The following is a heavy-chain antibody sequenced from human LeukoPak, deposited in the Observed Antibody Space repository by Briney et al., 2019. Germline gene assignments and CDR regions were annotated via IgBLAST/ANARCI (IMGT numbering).Heavy chain of an antibody. V-gene: IGHV3-7*01. CDR1: GFTFSSYW. Sequence: GGSLRLSCAASGFTFSSYWMNWVRQAPGKGLEWVANIKQDGSEKYYVDSVKGRFTISRDNAKNSLSLQMNSLRAEDTAVYYCARSGRGYDDAFDIWGQGTMVTVSS. D-gene: IGHD5-12*01. CDR3: ARSGRGYDDAFDI. CDR2: IKQDGSEK. J-gene: IGHJ3*02.